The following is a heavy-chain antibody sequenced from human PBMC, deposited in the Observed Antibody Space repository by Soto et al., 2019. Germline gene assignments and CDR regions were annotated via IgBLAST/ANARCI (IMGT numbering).Heavy chain of an antibody. CDR1: GGSISSGGFS. D-gene: IGHD3-22*01. CDR2: IYHNGNT. Sequence: QLQLQESGSGLVKPSQTLSLTCAVSGGSISSGGFSWSWLRQPPGRGLEWIGYIYHNGNTYYNPSLKGRVTLSVDRSKNQFSRKVTSVPAADTAVYSCARRPTHDSVGYYKADWFDPWGQGTLVTVSS. CDR3: ARRPTHDSVGYYKADWFDP. V-gene: IGHV4-30-2*01. J-gene: IGHJ5*02.